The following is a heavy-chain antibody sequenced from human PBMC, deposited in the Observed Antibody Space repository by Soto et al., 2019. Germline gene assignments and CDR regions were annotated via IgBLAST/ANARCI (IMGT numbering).Heavy chain of an antibody. CDR3: VMVDNYVTPTPQDV. Sequence: QVQLVQSGDEVKKPGASVKVSCKASGYIFVNYGIAWVRQAPGQGLEWMGWISPYTGNTHSATKVQGRLTMPTYTPXSTAYMDLGSLTSDDTAVYYCVMVDNYVTPTPQDVWGQGTTVTVSS. D-gene: IGHD3-16*01. J-gene: IGHJ6*02. CDR1: GYIFVNYG. V-gene: IGHV1-18*01. CDR2: ISPYTGNT.